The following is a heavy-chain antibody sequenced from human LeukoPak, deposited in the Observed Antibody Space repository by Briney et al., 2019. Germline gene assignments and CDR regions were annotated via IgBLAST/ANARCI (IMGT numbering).Heavy chain of an antibody. CDR2: IYNSGST. CDR3: AREIYVVREIVIPSYCDY. V-gene: IGHV4-31*03. CDR1: GGSISSGGYY. D-gene: IGHD3-10*01. Sequence: PSQTLSLTCTVSGGSISSGGYYWSWIRQHPGKGLEWIGYIYNSGSTYYNPPLKSRVTISVDTSKSQFSLKLSSVTAADTAVYYCAREIYVVREIVIPSYCDYWGQGTLVTVSS. J-gene: IGHJ4*02.